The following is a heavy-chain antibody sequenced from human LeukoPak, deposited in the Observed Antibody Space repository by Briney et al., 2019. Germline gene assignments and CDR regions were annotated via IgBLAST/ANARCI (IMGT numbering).Heavy chain of an antibody. CDR2: IKEDGSEK. D-gene: IGHD3-10*01. J-gene: IGHJ3*02. Sequence: GGSLRLSRTVSGFTVSSNSMSWVRQAPGKGLEWVANIKEDGSEKNYVDSVKGRFTISRDNAKNSLYLQMNSLRAEDTAVYYCAREPGEEDAFDIWGQGTMVTVSS. CDR1: GFTVSSNS. CDR3: AREPGEEDAFDI. V-gene: IGHV3-7*01.